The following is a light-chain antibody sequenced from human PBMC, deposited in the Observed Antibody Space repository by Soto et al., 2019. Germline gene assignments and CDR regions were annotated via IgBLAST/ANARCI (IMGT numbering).Light chain of an antibody. Sequence: DIVLTQSPGTLSLPPGERATLSCRASQSVSSVYLAWFQQRPGQAPRLLIYGASSRAPGIPDRFSGSGSGTAFTLTISRLESEDFAVYYCQQYGTSPFTFGQGTKLEIK. CDR3: QQYGTSPFT. CDR2: GAS. J-gene: IGKJ2*01. CDR1: QSVSSVY. V-gene: IGKV3-20*01.